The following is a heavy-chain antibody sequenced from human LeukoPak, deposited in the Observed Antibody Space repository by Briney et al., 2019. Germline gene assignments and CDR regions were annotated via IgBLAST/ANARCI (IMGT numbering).Heavy chain of an antibody. CDR1: GYTFTGYY. D-gene: IGHD2-2*01. Sequence: ASVKVSCKASGYTFTGYYMHWVRQAPGQGLEWMGWINPNSGGTNYAQKFQGRVTMTRDTSISTAYMELSRLRSGDTAVYYCASPTMPYYYYGMDVWGQGTTVTVSS. CDR3: ASPTMPYYYYGMDV. CDR2: INPNSGGT. V-gene: IGHV1-2*02. J-gene: IGHJ6*02.